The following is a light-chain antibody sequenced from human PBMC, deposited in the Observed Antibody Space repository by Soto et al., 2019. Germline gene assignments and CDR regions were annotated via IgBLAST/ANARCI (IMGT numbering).Light chain of an antibody. CDR2: DAS. CDR3: QQYHIWPGT. Sequence: EIVMTQSPATLSVSPGERATLSCRASQSVSSSLAWFQQKPGQAPRLLIYDASTRATGIPARFSGSGSGTEFTLTISSLQSEDFAVYYCQQYHIWPGTFGQGTKVDIK. J-gene: IGKJ1*01. V-gene: IGKV3-15*01. CDR1: QSVSSS.